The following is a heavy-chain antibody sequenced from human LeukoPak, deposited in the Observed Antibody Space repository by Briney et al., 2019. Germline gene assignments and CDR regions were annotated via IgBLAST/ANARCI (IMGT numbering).Heavy chain of an antibody. J-gene: IGHJ4*02. Sequence: GGSPRLSCAASGFTFSSYGMHWVRQAPGKGLEWVALIWYDGSSKHYADSVRGRFTISRDNSKNTLYLQMNSLRAEDTAVYYCARDFELSHWGQGTLVTVSS. CDR3: ARDFELSH. D-gene: IGHD3-16*02. CDR2: IWYDGSSK. V-gene: IGHV3-33*01. CDR1: GFTFSSYG.